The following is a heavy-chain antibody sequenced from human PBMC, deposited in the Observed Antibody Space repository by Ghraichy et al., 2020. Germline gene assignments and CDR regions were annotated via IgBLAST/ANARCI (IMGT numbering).Heavy chain of an antibody. D-gene: IGHD5-12*01. CDR1: GFTFSSYA. V-gene: IGHV3-23*01. Sequence: GGSLRLSCAASGFTFSSYAMSWVRQAPGKGLEWVSAICGSGGSTYYADSVKGRFTISRDNSKNTLYLQMNSLRAEDTAVYYCAKVPPQGRPNSGYDLDNDYWGQGTLVTVSS. CDR3: AKVPPQGRPNSGYDLDNDY. CDR2: ICGSGGST. J-gene: IGHJ4*02.